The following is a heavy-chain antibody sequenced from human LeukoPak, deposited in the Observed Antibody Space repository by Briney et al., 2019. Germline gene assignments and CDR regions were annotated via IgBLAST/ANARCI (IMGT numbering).Heavy chain of an antibody. J-gene: IGHJ4*02. CDR3: ARNSCPSGSCYENRGYFDY. Sequence: KPSETLSLTCTVSGGSISSYYWSWIRQPPGKGLEWIGYVYYSGSTNYNPSLKSRVIISVDTSKNQFSLKLSSVTAADTAVYYCARNSCPSGSCYENRGYFDYWGQGTLVTVSS. V-gene: IGHV4-59*08. D-gene: IGHD2-15*01. CDR2: VYYSGST. CDR1: GGSISSYY.